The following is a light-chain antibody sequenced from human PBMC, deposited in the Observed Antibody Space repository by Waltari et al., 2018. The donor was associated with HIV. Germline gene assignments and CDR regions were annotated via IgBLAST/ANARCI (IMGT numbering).Light chain of an antibody. CDR3: SSYTSSSTQV. CDR1: SSDVGGYNY. V-gene: IGLV2-14*01. CDR2: EVT. J-gene: IGLJ1*01. Sequence: QSALTQPASVSGSPGQSITISCTGTSSDVGGYNYVFWYQQPPGKAPKLMIYEVTNRPSGVSNRFSGSKSGNMASLTISGLQAEDEADYYCSSYTSSSTQVFGTGTKVTVL.